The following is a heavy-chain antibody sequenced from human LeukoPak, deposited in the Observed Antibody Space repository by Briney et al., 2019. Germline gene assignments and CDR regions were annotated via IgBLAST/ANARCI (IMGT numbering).Heavy chain of an antibody. CDR2: MNPNSGNT. Sequence: ASVKVSCKASGYTFTSYDINWVRQATRQGLEWMGWMNPNSGNTGYAQKFQGRVTITRNTSISTAYMELSSLRSEDTAVYYCARGHTTVATPGDMDVWGKGTTVTVSS. CDR3: ARGHTTVATPGDMDV. J-gene: IGHJ6*03. CDR1: GYTFTSYD. D-gene: IGHD4-23*01. V-gene: IGHV1-8*03.